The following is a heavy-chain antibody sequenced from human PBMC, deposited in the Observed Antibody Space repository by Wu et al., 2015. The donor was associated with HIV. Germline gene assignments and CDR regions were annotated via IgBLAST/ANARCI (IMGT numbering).Heavy chain of an antibody. CDR3: ARIGYCSSTSCPGDSFDI. CDR2: INHSGST. CDR1: GGSFSGYY. J-gene: IGHJ3*02. Sequence: QVQLQQWGAGLLKPSETLSLTCAVYGGSFSGYYWSWIRQPPGKGLEWIGEINHSGSTNYNPSLKSRVTISVDTSKNQFSLKLSSVTAADTAVYYCARIGYCSSTSCPGDSFDIWGQGTMVTVSS. D-gene: IGHD2-2*01. V-gene: IGHV4-34*01.